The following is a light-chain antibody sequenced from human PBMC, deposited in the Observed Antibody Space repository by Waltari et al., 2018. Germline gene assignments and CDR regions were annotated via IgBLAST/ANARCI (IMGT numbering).Light chain of an antibody. V-gene: IGLV2-14*03. J-gene: IGLJ2*01. CDR2: DVS. CDR1: SRDVGGYTY. Sequence: QSALPQPASVSGSPGPSITIPCTGPSRDVGGYTYVSWYQHHPGKAPRLMIYDVSNRPSGVSNRFSGAKSGNTASLTISGLQAEDEAEYYCSSYTSSRTVVFGGGTQVTVL. CDR3: SSYTSSRTVV.